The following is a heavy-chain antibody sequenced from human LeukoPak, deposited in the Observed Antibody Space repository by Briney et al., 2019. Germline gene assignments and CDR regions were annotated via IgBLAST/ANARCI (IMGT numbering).Heavy chain of an antibody. CDR3: ATSGSYYRFEY. D-gene: IGHD1-26*01. CDR1: GFTFSSYG. J-gene: IGHJ4*02. Sequence: GRSLRLSCAASGFTFSSYGIHWVRQAPGKGLEWVAVIWYDGSNKYYADSVKGRFTISRDNSKNTLYLQMNSLRAEDTAVYYCATSGSYYRFEYWGQGTLVTVSS. V-gene: IGHV3-33*01. CDR2: IWYDGSNK.